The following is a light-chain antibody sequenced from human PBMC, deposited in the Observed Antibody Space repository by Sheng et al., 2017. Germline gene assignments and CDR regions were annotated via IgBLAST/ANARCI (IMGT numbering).Light chain of an antibody. J-gene: IGKJ4*01. CDR1: QSVSSHS. Sequence: EIVLTQSPDTLSLSPGERATLSCRASQSVSSHSLAWYQQRPGQAPRLIIYDASNRATGIPARFSGSGSGTDFTLTISSLEPEDFAVYYCQQRNSWPLTFGGGTKVEIK. CDR3: QQRNSWPLT. V-gene: IGKV3-11*01. CDR2: DAS.